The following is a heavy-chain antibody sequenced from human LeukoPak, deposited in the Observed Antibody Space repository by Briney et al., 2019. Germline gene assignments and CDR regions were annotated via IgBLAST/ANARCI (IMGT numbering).Heavy chain of an antibody. Sequence: GGSLRLSCAASGFTFDDYAMHWVRQAPGKGLEWVSGISWNSGSIGYADSVKGRFTISRDNAKNSLYLQMNSLRAEAMALYYCAKDYKRRGSGGGYFDLWGRGTLVTVSS. J-gene: IGHJ2*01. CDR2: ISWNSGSI. CDR1: GFTFDDYA. D-gene: IGHD6-19*01. CDR3: AKDYKRRGSGGGYFDL. V-gene: IGHV3-9*03.